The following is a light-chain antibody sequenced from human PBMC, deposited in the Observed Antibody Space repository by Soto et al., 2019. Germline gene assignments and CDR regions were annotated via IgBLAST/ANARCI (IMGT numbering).Light chain of an antibody. V-gene: IGKV1-5*03. CDR1: QSISSW. CDR3: QQYNSLPT. J-gene: IGKJ1*01. CDR2: KAS. Sequence: DSQMTQSPSTLSASVGDRVTITCRPSQSISSWLAWYQQKPGKAPKLLIYKASSLESGVPSRFSGSGSGTEFSLTISSLQPDDFATYYCQQYNSLPTFGQGTKV.